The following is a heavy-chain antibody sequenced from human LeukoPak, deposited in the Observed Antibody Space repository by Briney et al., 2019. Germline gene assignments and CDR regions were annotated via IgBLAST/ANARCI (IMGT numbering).Heavy chain of an antibody. D-gene: IGHD3-22*01. J-gene: IGHJ4*02. Sequence: GRSLRLSCAASGFTFRSYAMHWVRQAPGKGLEWVAVISYDGSNKYYADSVKGRFTISRDNSKNTLYLQMNSLRAEDTAVYYCAREHYYDRAAPFDYWGQGTLVTASS. V-gene: IGHV3-30-3*01. CDR3: AREHYYDRAAPFDY. CDR1: GFTFRSYA. CDR2: ISYDGSNK.